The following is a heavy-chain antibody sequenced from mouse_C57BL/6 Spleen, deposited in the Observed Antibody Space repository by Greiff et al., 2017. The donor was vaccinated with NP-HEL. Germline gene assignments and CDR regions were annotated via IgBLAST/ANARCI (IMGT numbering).Heavy chain of an antibody. CDR3: ARRGGYYLYAMDY. Sequence: QVQLKESGAELVRPGTSVKVSCKASGYAFTNYLIEWVKQRPGQGLEWIGVINPGSGGTNYNEKFKGKATLTADKSSSTAYMQLSSLTSEDSAVYFCARRGGYYLYAMDYWGQGTSVTVSS. CDR2: INPGSGGT. D-gene: IGHD2-3*01. CDR1: GYAFTNYL. J-gene: IGHJ4*01. V-gene: IGHV1-54*01.